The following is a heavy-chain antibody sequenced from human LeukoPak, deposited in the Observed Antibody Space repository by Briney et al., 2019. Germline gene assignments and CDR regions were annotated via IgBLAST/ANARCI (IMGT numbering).Heavy chain of an antibody. CDR1: GFNFSRHV. D-gene: IGHD3/OR15-3a*01. CDR2: ITEGGGNL. J-gene: IGHJ4*02. Sequence: GGSLRLSCAASGFNFSRHVMSWVREAPGKGLEYVSRITEGGGNLNYAGSVKGRFTISRNDSKNTPYLQMNRLRAEDTAVYYGARKGIDGTGYDLDYWGQGTLVTVSS. V-gene: IGHV3-23*01. CDR3: ARKGIDGTGYDLDY.